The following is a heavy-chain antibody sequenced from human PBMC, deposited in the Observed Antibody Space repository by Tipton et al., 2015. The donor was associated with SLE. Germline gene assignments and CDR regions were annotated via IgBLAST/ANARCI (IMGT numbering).Heavy chain of an antibody. Sequence: GSLRLSCAASGFTFSSYAMSWVRQAPGKGLEWVSVIYSGGSTYYADSVKGRFTISRDNSKNTLYLQMNSLRAEDTAVYYCARPNAYDAFDIWGQGTMVTVSS. CDR3: ARPNAYDAFDI. CDR2: IYSGGST. D-gene: IGHD3-16*01. V-gene: IGHV3-53*01. J-gene: IGHJ3*02. CDR1: GFTFSSYA.